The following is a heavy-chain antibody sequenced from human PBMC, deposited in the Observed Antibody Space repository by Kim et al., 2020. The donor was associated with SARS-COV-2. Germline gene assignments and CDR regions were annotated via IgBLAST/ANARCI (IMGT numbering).Heavy chain of an antibody. Sequence: GNPVYSQKLQDRVPISRDTSASTVYMEMSSLRSEDTAVYYCARGSTMMYEFWGQGTLVTVSS. D-gene: IGHD3-22*01. CDR2: GNP. V-gene: IGHV1-3*01. J-gene: IGHJ4*02. CDR3: ARGSTMMYEF.